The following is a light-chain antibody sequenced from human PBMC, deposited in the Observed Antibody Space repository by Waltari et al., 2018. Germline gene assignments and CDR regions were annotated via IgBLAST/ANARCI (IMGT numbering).Light chain of an antibody. Sequence: DIQMTQSPSSLSASVGDRVTITCRASQSISTYVNWYQQKPGKVPRLLIFSASTLQTGVPSRFIGSGSGTDFTLTVTSLQPEDFASYYCHQTYNTPFTFGPGTIVEIK. V-gene: IGKV1-39*01. CDR2: SAS. CDR1: QSISTY. CDR3: HQTYNTPFT. J-gene: IGKJ3*01.